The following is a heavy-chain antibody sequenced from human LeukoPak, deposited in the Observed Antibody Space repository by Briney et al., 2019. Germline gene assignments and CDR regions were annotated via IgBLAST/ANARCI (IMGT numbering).Heavy chain of an antibody. CDR3: ASGMIIAAATYGMDV. V-gene: IGHV3-30-3*01. Sequence: QPGRSLRLSCAASGFTFSSYAMHWVRQAPGKGLEWVAVISYDGSNEYYADSVKGRFTISRDNSKNTLYLQMNSLRAEDTAVYYCASGMIIAAATYGMDVWGQGTTVTVSS. D-gene: IGHD6-13*01. CDR2: ISYDGSNE. J-gene: IGHJ6*02. CDR1: GFTFSSYA.